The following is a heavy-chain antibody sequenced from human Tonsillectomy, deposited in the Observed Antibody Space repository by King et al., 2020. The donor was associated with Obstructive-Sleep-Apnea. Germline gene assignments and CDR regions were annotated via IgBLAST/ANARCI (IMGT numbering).Heavy chain of an antibody. CDR1: GFTFSRCA. D-gene: IGHD3/OR15-3a*01. J-gene: IGHJ4*02. Sequence: VQLVESGGGLVQPGESLRLSCAASGFTFSRCAMSWVRQAPGKGLEWVSAISVSGRSTYYADSVKGRFTMSRDNSRNTLYLQMNSLRAEDTAVYYCAKDRTGDFDYWGQGTLVTVSS. CDR2: ISVSGRST. CDR3: AKDRTGDFDY. V-gene: IGHV3-23*04.